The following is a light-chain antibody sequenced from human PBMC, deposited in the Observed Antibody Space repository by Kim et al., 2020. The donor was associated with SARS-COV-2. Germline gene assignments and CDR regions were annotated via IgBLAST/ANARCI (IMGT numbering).Light chain of an antibody. J-gene: IGLJ2*01. CDR1: NIGSKS. CDR2: YDS. Sequence: APGKTARITCGGNNIGSKSVYWYQQKPGQAPVLVIYYDSDRPSGIPERFSGSNSGNTATLTISRVEAGDEADYYCQVWDSSSDHVVFGGGTKVTVL. V-gene: IGLV3-21*04. CDR3: QVWDSSSDHVV.